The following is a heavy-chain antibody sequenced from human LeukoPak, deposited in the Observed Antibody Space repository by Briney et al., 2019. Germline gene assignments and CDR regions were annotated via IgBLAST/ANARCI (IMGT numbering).Heavy chain of an antibody. CDR1: GGSISSYY. CDR3: ARGQLGQVGAKDYYYYGMDV. CDR2: IYYSGST. Sequence: PSETLSLTCTVSGGSISSYYWSWIRQPPGKGLEWIGYIYYSGSTNYNPSLKSRVTISVDTSKNQFSLKLSSVTAADTAVYYCARGQLGQVGAKDYYYYGMDVWGQGTTVTVSS. J-gene: IGHJ6*02. D-gene: IGHD1-26*01. V-gene: IGHV4-59*01.